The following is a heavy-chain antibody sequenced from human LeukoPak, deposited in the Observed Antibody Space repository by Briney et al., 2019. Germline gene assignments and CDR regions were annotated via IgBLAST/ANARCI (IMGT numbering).Heavy chain of an antibody. CDR2: IKQDGSQK. D-gene: IGHD4-23*01. J-gene: IGHJ4*02. V-gene: IGHV3-7*01. CDR1: GFTFSNFW. Sequence: GGSLRLSCAASGFTFSNFWMSWVRQAPGNGLDWVANIKQDGSQKYYVDSVKGRFTISRDNAKNSLHLQMNSLRAEDTAVYYCASCGYGGNCYLDYWGQGTLVTVSS. CDR3: ASCGYGGNCYLDY.